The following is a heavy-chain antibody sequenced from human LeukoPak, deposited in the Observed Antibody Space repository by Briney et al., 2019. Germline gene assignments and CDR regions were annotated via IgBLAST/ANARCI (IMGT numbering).Heavy chain of an antibody. Sequence: GGSVRLSCAASGFSFSTYSMNWVRQAPGKGLEWVSSISSGSNYIYYADSVKGRFTISRDNAKNSLYLQMNSLRADDTAVYYCARVRNYGDYLYYFDYWGQGTLVTVSS. V-gene: IGHV3-21*01. CDR2: ISSGSNYI. CDR3: ARVRNYGDYLYYFDY. CDR1: GFSFSTYS. D-gene: IGHD4-17*01. J-gene: IGHJ4*02.